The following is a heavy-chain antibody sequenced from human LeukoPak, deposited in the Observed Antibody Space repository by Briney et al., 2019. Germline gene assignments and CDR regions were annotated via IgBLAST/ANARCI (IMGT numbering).Heavy chain of an antibody. CDR1: GFTFSLNE. D-gene: IGHD6-19*01. CDR3: ATTLSGWSPPQTSYYSYYMDV. V-gene: IGHV3-48*03. Sequence: GGSLRLSCAASGFTFSLNEMNWVRQAPGKGLEWVSYINGPASNIFYADSVKGRFTISRDNAKNSLYLQMNSLRVEDTAVYYCATTLSGWSPPQTSYYSYYMDVWGKGTTVTISS. J-gene: IGHJ6*03. CDR2: INGPASNI.